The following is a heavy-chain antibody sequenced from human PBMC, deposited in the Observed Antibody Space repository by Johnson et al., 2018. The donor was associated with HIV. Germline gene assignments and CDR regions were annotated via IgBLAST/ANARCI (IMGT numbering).Heavy chain of an antibody. V-gene: IGHV3-64*01. Sequence: VLLVESGGGLVQPGGSLRLSCAASGFTFSSYAMRWVRQAPGKGLEYVSAISCNGGSTCYANSVKGRFTISRDNSKNTLYLQMNSLRSEDTAVYYCAKDSGANWNYGAFDIWGQGTMVTVSS. CDR2: ISCNGGST. CDR3: AKDSGANWNYGAFDI. D-gene: IGHD1-7*01. J-gene: IGHJ3*02. CDR1: GFTFSSYA.